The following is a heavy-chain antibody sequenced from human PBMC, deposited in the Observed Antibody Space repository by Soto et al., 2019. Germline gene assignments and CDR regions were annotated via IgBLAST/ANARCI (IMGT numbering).Heavy chain of an antibody. CDR2: IYHSGST. V-gene: IGHV4-30-2*01. J-gene: IGHJ6*02. CDR1: GGSISSGCYS. Sequence: TLSLPCAVSGGSISSGCYSWSWIRQPPGKVLEWIGYIYHSGSTYYNPSLKSRVTISVDRSKNQFSLKLSSVTAADTAVYYCARDYYDSSGYSVPLDVWGQGTTVTVSS. CDR3: ARDYYDSSGYSVPLDV. D-gene: IGHD3-22*01.